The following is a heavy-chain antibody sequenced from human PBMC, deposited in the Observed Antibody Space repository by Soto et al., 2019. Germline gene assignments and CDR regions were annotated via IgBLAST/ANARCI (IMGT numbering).Heavy chain of an antibody. CDR1: GSSISSSGFY. CDR3: ARLPSRHLVDY. V-gene: IGHV4-39*01. J-gene: IGHJ4*02. D-gene: IGHD3-3*02. CDR2: MYYGVST. Sequence: QLQVQESGPGLVKPSETLSLTCTVSGSSISSSGFYWGWIRQPPGKGLEGIGSMYYGVSTYYNPSLKSRVPVSVDASKNQFSLNLSSVTAADTAVYYCARLPSRHLVDYWGQGTLVTVSS.